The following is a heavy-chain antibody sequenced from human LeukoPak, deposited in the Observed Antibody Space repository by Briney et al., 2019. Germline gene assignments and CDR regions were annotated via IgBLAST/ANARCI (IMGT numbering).Heavy chain of an antibody. CDR1: GFTFDDYA. D-gene: IGHD3-3*01. CDR3: AKDISRITIFGVVGQIDY. J-gene: IGHJ4*02. CDR2: ISWNSGSI. V-gene: IGHV3-9*01. Sequence: GGSLRLSCAASGFTFDDYAMHWVRQAPGKGLEWVSGISWNSGSIGYADSVKGRFTISRDNAKNSLYLQMNSLRAEDTALYYCAKDISRITIFGVVGQIDYWGQGALVTVSS.